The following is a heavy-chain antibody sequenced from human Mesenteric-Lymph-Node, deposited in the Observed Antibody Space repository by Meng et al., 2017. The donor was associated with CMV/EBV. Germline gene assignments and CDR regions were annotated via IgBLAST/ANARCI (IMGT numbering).Heavy chain of an antibody. CDR3: VSERGDGFDV. Sequence: GGSLRLSCTGSGFTFSASVMHWVRQAPGKGLEWVAYRYYGGRDEEYGESVKGRFTISGDNSKNLLSLQMDNLRPEDTAIYYCVSERGDGFDVWGQGTMVTVSS. J-gene: IGHJ3*01. CDR2: RYYGGRDE. V-gene: IGHV3-30*02. CDR1: GFTFSASV.